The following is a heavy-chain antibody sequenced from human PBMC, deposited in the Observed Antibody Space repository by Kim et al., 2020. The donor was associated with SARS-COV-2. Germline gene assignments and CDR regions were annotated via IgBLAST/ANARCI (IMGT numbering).Heavy chain of an antibody. D-gene: IGHD7-27*01. CDR2: IYYSGST. CDR1: GGSISSYY. V-gene: IGHV4-59*13. Sequence: SETLSLTCTVSGGSISSYYWSWIRQPPGKGLEWIGYIYYSGSTNYNPSLKSRVTISVDTSKNQFSLKLSSVTAADTAVYYCARGLGRYYYYYGMDVWGQGTTVTVSS. J-gene: IGHJ6*02. CDR3: ARGLGRYYYYYGMDV.